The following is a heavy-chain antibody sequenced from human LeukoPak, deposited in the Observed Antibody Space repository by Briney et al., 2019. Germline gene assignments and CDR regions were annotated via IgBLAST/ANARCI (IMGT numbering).Heavy chain of an antibody. CDR3: ARGRRPRFMITFGGVIAYFDY. CDR1: GGSISSYY. D-gene: IGHD3-16*02. Sequence: SETLSLTCTVSGGSISSYYWSWIRQPAGKGLEWIGRIYTSGSTNYNPSLKSRVTMSVDTSKNQFSLKLSSVTAADTAVYYCARGRRPRFMITFGGVIAYFDYWGQGTLVTVSS. CDR2: IYTSGST. J-gene: IGHJ4*02. V-gene: IGHV4-4*07.